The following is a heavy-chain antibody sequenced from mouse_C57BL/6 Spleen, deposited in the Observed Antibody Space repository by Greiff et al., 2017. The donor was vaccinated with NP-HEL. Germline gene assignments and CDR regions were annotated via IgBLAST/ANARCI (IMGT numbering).Heavy chain of an antibody. CDR3: ARDQNYGSSFDD. CDR2: ISDGGSYT. J-gene: IGHJ2*01. V-gene: IGHV5-4*01. CDR1: GFTFSSYA. D-gene: IGHD1-1*01. Sequence: EVKVVESGGGLVKPGGSLKLSCAASGFTFSSYAMSWVRQTPEKRLEWVATISDGGSYTYYPGNVKGRFTISRDNAKNNLYLQMSHLKSEDTAMYYCARDQNYGSSFDDWGQGTTLTVSS.